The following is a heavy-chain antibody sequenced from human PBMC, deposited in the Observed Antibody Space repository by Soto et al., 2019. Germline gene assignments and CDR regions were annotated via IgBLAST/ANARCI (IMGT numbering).Heavy chain of an antibody. J-gene: IGHJ6*02. D-gene: IGHD1-26*01. CDR1: GGTFDNFI. CDR2: IVPMLGTP. Sequence: QVQLVQSGAEVQEPGSSVRVSCKASGGTFDNFIMNWVRQTPGRGLEWMGGIVPMLGTPTYAEKFKGRVTISATGSTSTMYMGVTSLRSEDTAIYYCARNGTYSSSLSQYSGMDVWGQGTTVTVSS. CDR3: ARNGTYSSSLSQYSGMDV. V-gene: IGHV1-69*01.